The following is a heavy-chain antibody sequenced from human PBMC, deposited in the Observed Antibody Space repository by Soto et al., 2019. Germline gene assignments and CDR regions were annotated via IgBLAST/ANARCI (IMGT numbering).Heavy chain of an antibody. CDR1: GGSISSSNW. Sequence: PSETLSLTCAVSGGSISSSNWWSWVRQPPGKGLEWIGEINHSGSTNYNPSLKSRVTISVDTSKNQFSLKLSSVTAADTAVYYCARGGKRIQLRRYHWFDPWSQGTLVTVSS. CDR2: INHSGST. CDR3: ARGGKRIQLRRYHWFDP. D-gene: IGHD5-18*01. V-gene: IGHV4-4*02. J-gene: IGHJ5*02.